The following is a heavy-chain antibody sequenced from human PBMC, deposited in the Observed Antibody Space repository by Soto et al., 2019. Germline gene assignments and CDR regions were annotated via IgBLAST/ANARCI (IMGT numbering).Heavy chain of an antibody. D-gene: IGHD1-26*01. CDR2: ISAYNGNT. J-gene: IGHJ4*02. V-gene: IGHV1-18*01. CDR3: AREFRGSYYRTGIDY. Sequence: GASVKVSCKASGYTFTSYGISWVRQAPGQGLEWMGWISAYNGNTNYAQKLQGRVTMTTDTSTSTAYMELRSLRSDDTAVYYCAREFRGSYYRTGIDYWGQGTLVTVSS. CDR1: GYTFTSYG.